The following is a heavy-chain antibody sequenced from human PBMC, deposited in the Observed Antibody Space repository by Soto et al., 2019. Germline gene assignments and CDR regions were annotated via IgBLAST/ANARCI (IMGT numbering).Heavy chain of an antibody. V-gene: IGHV3-74*01. CDR3: ARSLPGTYGAFDL. CDR1: EFTFRSYW. CDR2: ISGDGSGT. J-gene: IGHJ3*01. Sequence: GWSLRLSCAASEFTFRSYWMHWVRQSPGKGLVWVSRISGDGSGTNYADSVKGRFTISRDNAKNTVYLQIDSLRAEDTAVYYCARSLPGTYGAFDLWGQGTMVTVSS. D-gene: IGHD1-7*01.